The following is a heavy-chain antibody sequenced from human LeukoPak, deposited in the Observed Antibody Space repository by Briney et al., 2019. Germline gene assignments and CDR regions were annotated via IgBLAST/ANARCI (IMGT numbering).Heavy chain of an antibody. CDR2: INHSGST. Sequence: PSETLSLTCAVYGGSFSGYYWSWIRQPPGRGLEWIGEINHSGSTNYNPSLKSRVTISVDTSKNQFSLKLSSVTAADTAVYYCARDYDVLTAYPPTQLFDPWGQGTLVTVSS. D-gene: IGHD3-9*01. V-gene: IGHV4-34*01. J-gene: IGHJ5*02. CDR3: ARDYDVLTAYPPTQLFDP. CDR1: GGSFSGYY.